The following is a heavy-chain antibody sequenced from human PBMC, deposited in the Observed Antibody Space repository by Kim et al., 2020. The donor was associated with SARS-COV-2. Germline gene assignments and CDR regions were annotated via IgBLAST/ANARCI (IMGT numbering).Heavy chain of an antibody. CDR2: ISYDGGRT. V-gene: IGHV3-74*01. CDR3: VRDCSVTDCTEAGRF. J-gene: IGHJ4*02. Sequence: GGSLRLSCAASGFTLSSYWMHWVRQAPGKGLVWVSRISYDGGRTNYADSVKGRFTISRDNAKNTLYLQMNSLRVEDTAVYYCVRDCSVTDCTEAGRFWGQGALVTVSS. D-gene: IGHD2-15*01. CDR1: GFTLSSYW.